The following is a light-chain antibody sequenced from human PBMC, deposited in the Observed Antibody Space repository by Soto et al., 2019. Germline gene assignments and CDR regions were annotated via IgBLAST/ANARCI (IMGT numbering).Light chain of an antibody. V-gene: IGLV2-23*01. CDR3: CSHAGSGTLV. Sequence: QSVLTQPASVSGSPGQSITISCTGTSNDVGKYNFVSWYQQHPGKAPKLMIYEANKRPSGVSNRFSGSKSGNTASLTISGLQAEDESNYYCCSHAGSGTLVFGGGTQLTVL. J-gene: IGLJ3*02. CDR1: SNDVGKYNF. CDR2: EAN.